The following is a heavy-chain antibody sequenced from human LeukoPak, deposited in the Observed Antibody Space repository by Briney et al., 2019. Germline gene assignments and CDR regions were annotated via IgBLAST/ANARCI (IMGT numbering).Heavy chain of an antibody. D-gene: IGHD5-24*01. CDR3: ARDRGMATIRGWYYYMDV. J-gene: IGHJ6*03. Sequence: ASVKVSCKASGYTFTSYGISWVRQAPGQGLEWMGWISAYNGNTNYAQKLQGRVTMTTDTSTSTAYMELRSLRSDDTAVYYCARDRGMATIRGWYYYMDVWGKGTTVTISS. V-gene: IGHV1-18*01. CDR2: ISAYNGNT. CDR1: GYTFTSYG.